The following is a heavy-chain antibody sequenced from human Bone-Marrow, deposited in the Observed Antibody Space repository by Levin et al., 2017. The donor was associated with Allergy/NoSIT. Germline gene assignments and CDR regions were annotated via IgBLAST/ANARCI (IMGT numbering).Heavy chain of an antibody. J-gene: IGHJ4*02. D-gene: IGHD2-15*01. CDR2: MNPTTGDT. CDR3: ARGGSGLMDF. Sequence: PGESLKISCKASGYTFTGSYIHWVRQAPGQGLEWMGWMNPTTGDTKYPQKFQGWVTMTRDTSISTAYVEVNRLKSDDTGIYYCARGGSGLMDFWGQGTLVTVSS. V-gene: IGHV1-2*04. CDR1: GYTFTGSY.